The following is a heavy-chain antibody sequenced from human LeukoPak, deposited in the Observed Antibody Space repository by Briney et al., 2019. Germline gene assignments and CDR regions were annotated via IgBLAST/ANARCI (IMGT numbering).Heavy chain of an antibody. J-gene: IGHJ6*03. CDR3: ARVPSFYYYYMDV. V-gene: IGHV4-59*01. CDR1: GGSISSYY. CDR2: IYYSGSA. Sequence: TASETLSLTCTVSGGSISSYYWSWIRQPPGKGLEWIGYIYYSGSANYNPSLKSRVTISVDTSKNQFSLKLSSVTAADTAVYYRARVPSFYYYYMDVWGKGTTVTVSS.